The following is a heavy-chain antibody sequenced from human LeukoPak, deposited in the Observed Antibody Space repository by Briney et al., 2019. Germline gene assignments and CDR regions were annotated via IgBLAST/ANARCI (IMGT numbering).Heavy chain of an antibody. CDR1: GFTFSDYY. V-gene: IGHV3-11*06. D-gene: IGHD2-2*01. CDR2: ISSSSSYT. CDR3: ARDYCSSTSCFRSWFDP. J-gene: IGHJ5*02. Sequence: PGGSLILSCAASGFTFSDYYMSWIRQAPGKGLEWVSYISSSSSYTNYADSVKGRFTISRDNAKNSLYLQMNSLRAEDTAVYYCARDYCSSTSCFRSWFDPWGQGTLVTVSS.